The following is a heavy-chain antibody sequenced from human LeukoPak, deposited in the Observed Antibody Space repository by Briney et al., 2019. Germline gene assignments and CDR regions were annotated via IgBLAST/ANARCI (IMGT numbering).Heavy chain of an antibody. J-gene: IGHJ5*02. CDR2: IYYSGST. CDR3: AREWELPGAWFDP. D-gene: IGHD1-26*01. CDR1: GGSISSYY. Sequence: PSETLSLTCTVSGGSISSYYWSWIRQPPGEGLEWIGYIYYSGSTNYNPSLKSRVTISVDTSKNQFSLKLSSVTAADTAVYYCAREWELPGAWFDPWGQGTLVTVSS. V-gene: IGHV4-59*01.